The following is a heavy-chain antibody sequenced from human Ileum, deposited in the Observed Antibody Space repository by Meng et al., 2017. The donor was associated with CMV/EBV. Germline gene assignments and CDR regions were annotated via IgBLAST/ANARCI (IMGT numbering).Heavy chain of an antibody. CDR3: ARSWSGYSLGY. V-gene: IGHV3-74*01. J-gene: IGHJ4*02. Sequence: LSCAASGFTCSRYWMHWVRQAPGKGRVWVSRINSDGSTTTYADSVKGRFTISRDNAKNTLYLQMDSLRAEDTAVYYCARSWSGYSLGYWGQGTLVTVSS. CDR1: GFTCSRYW. D-gene: IGHD3-3*01. CDR2: INSDGSTT.